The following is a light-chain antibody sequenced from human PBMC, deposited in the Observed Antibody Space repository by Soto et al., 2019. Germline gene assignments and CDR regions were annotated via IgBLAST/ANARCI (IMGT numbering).Light chain of an antibody. CDR3: QQRSNWSIT. J-gene: IGKJ5*01. CDR2: GAS. CDR1: QSIGSVY. Sequence: EVVLTQSPGTLSLSPGERATLSCRASQSIGSVYLAWYQQKPGQTPRLLIYGASNRAAGIPERFSGSGSGTEFNLTIRRLQSEDFAVYSCQQRSNWSITLGQGKRLESK. V-gene: IGKV3D-20*02.